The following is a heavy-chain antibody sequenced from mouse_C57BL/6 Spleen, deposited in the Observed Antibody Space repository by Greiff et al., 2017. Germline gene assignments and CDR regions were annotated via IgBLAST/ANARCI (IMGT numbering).Heavy chain of an antibody. CDR2: IYPGDGDT. J-gene: IGHJ4*01. CDR1: GYAFSSYW. Sequence: QVQLQQSGAELVKPGASVKISCKASGYAFSSYWMNWVKQRPGKGLEWIGQIYPGDGDTTYNGKFKGKATLTADKSYSTAYMQLSSLTSEDSAVYFGARGAYSNLGAMDYWGQGTSVTVSS. D-gene: IGHD2-5*01. CDR3: ARGAYSNLGAMDY. V-gene: IGHV1-80*01.